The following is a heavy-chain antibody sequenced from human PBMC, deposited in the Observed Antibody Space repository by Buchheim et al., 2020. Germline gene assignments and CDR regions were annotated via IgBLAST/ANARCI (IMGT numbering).Heavy chain of an antibody. V-gene: IGHV2-70*04. CDR2: IDWNDGK. Sequence: QGALQESGPALVKPTQTLTLTCTFSGFSLSTSGVRVSWVRQPPGKALEWLARIDWNDGKFYSTSLKTRLTISKDTSKNQEVLTMTNMDPVDTATYYCARMIWWSHDCWGQGTL. J-gene: IGHJ4*02. D-gene: IGHD2-21*01. CDR1: GFSLSTSGVR. CDR3: ARMIWWSHDC.